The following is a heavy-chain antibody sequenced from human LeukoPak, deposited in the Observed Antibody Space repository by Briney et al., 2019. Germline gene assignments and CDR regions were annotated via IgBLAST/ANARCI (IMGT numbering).Heavy chain of an antibody. J-gene: IGHJ4*02. CDR2: IKSKTDGGTT. V-gene: IGHV3-15*07. CDR3: TTGYLYYDILTGYYDSCFDY. D-gene: IGHD3-9*01. Sequence: GGSLRLSCAASGFTFSNAWMNWVRQAPGKGLEWVGHIKSKTDGGTTDYAAPVKGRFTISRDDSKNTLYLQMNSLKTEDTAVYYCTTGYLYYDILTGYYDSCFDYWGQGTLVTVSS. CDR1: GFTFSNAW.